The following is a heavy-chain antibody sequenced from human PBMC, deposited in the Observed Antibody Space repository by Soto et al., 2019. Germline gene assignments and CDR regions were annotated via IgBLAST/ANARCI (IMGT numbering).Heavy chain of an antibody. CDR2: IRTKVNDYAT. CDR3: ARPNDSGDYDWYFDL. D-gene: IGHD4-17*01. J-gene: IGHJ2*01. CDR1: GFTFSDSA. V-gene: IGHV3-73*02. Sequence: QLVESGGGLVQPGGSLRLSCAASGFTFSDSALHWVRQGSGKGLAWVGRIRTKVNDYATIYTASVKGRFTISRDDSANRAFLQMDSLKTEDTAIYYCARPNDSGDYDWYFDLWGRGTLVTVSS.